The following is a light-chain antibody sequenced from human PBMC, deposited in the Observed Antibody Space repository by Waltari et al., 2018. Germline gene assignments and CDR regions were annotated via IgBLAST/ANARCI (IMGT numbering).Light chain of an antibody. Sequence: EIVLTQSPGTLSLSPGERATLSCRASQSVSRTLAWYQQKPGQAPRLLIYDASSRAAGIPDRFSGSGSGTDFSLTISRPEPEDFGVYYCQKYGTLPATFGQGTKVEI. CDR1: QSVSRT. CDR2: DAS. CDR3: QKYGTLPAT. J-gene: IGKJ1*01. V-gene: IGKV3-20*01.